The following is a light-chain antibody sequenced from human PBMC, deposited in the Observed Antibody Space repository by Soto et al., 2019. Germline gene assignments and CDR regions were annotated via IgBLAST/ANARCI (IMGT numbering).Light chain of an antibody. J-gene: IGLJ2*01. Sequence: QSALTQPPSASGSPGQSVTISCTGTSSDVGGYNYVSWYQQHPGKAPKVMIYEVSKRPSGVPDRFSGSKSGNTASPTVSGLQAEDEADYYCSSYGGNNNLLFGGGTKVTVL. CDR2: EVS. CDR1: SSDVGGYNY. CDR3: SSYGGNNNLL. V-gene: IGLV2-8*01.